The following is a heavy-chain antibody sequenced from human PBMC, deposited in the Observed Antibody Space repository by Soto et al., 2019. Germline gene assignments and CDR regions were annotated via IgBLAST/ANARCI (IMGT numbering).Heavy chain of an antibody. Sequence: PGGSLRLSCAASGFTFSSYSMNWVRQAPGKGLEWVSSISSSSSYIYYADSVKGRFTISRDNAKNSLYLQMNSLRAEDTAVYYCAVVRGVTLGQFDYWGQGTLVTVSS. V-gene: IGHV3-21*01. CDR2: ISSSSSYI. J-gene: IGHJ4*02. D-gene: IGHD3-10*01. CDR3: AVVRGVTLGQFDY. CDR1: GFTFSSYS.